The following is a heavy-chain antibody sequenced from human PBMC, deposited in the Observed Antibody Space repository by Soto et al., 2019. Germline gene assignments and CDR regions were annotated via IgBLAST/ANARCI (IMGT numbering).Heavy chain of an antibody. CDR2: ISYDGSNK. CDR3: ARVGSNWNSRYYYYYGMDV. Sequence: GGSLRLSCAASGFTFSSYAMHWVRQAPGKGLEWVAVISYDGSNKYYADSVKGRFTISRDNSKNTLYLQMNSLRAEDTAVYYCARVGSNWNSRYYYYYGMDVWGQGTTVTVSS. D-gene: IGHD1-7*01. CDR1: GFTFSSYA. V-gene: IGHV3-30-3*01. J-gene: IGHJ6*02.